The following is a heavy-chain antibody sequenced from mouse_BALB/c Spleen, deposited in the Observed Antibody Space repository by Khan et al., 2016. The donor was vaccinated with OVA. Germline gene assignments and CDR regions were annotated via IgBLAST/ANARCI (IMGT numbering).Heavy chain of an antibody. CDR3: THSLLLYAMDY. CDR1: GFNITNTY. Sequence: VQLQQSGAEFVKPGASVRLSCTASGFNITNTYIHWVKQRPEQGLEWIGRIDPANGNTKYDPKFQGKATLTADTSSNTAFLQLSSLTSEDTAVHYCTHSLLLYAMDYWGQGTSVTVSS. CDR2: IDPANGNT. D-gene: IGHD1-2*01. V-gene: IGHV14-3*02. J-gene: IGHJ4*01.